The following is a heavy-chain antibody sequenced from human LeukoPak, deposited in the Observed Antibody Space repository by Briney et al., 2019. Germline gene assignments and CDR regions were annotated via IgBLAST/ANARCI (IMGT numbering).Heavy chain of an antibody. Sequence: SETLSLTCTVSVGPISSSSYYWGWIRRPPGKGLEWIGTIYYSGSTYYNPSLTSRVSISVDTSKSQFSLKMSSVTAADTAVYYCARLAITGTWASDFWGQGTLVTVSS. V-gene: IGHV4-39*01. CDR1: VGPISSSSYY. CDR3: ARLAITGTWASDF. CDR2: IYYSGST. D-gene: IGHD1-20*01. J-gene: IGHJ4*02.